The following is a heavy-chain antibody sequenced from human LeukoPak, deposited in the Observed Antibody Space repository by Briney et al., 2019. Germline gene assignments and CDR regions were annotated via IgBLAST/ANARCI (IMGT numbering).Heavy chain of an antibody. D-gene: IGHD1-26*01. J-gene: IGHJ4*02. CDR1: GFTFSSYA. CDR2: IYSGGST. V-gene: IGHV3-53*01. Sequence: GGSLRLSCAASGFTFSSYAMSWVRQAPGKGLEWVSVIYSGGSTYYTDSVKGRFTISRDNSKNTLYLQMNSLRAEDTAVYYCARDAEDGSYYGPNFDYWGQGTLVTVSS. CDR3: ARDAEDGSYYGPNFDY.